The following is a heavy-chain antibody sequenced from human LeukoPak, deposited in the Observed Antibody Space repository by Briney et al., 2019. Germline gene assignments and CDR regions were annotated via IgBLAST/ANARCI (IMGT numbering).Heavy chain of an antibody. J-gene: IGHJ4*02. D-gene: IGHD3-22*01. CDR3: AKSSYYDSSGYYREYYFDY. CDR2: ITGSAGST. Sequence: GGSLRLSCAASGFTFSYYSMSWVRQAPGKGLEWVSGITGSAGSTHYADSVKGRFTISRGNTKNTLYLQMNSLRAEDTAIYYCAKSSYYDSSGYYREYYFDYWGQGTLVTVSS. CDR1: GFTFSYYS. V-gene: IGHV3-23*01.